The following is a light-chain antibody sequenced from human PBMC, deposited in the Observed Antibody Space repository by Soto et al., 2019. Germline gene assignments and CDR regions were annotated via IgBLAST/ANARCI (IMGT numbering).Light chain of an antibody. Sequence: EIVMTQSPATLPVSPGESVTLSCRASQSIGSNLAWYQQKPGQGPRLVIYGASTRATGIPAGFSGSGSGTEFTLAISSLQSEDFAVYYCQHYKEWPLTFGGGTKVDIK. CDR2: GAS. V-gene: IGKV3-15*01. CDR1: QSIGSN. CDR3: QHYKEWPLT. J-gene: IGKJ4*01.